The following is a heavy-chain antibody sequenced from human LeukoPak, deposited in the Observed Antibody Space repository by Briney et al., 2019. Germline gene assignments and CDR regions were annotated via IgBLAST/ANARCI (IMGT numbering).Heavy chain of an antibody. CDR1: GGSISNYY. Sequence: SETLSLTCTVSGGSISNYYWSWIRQPPGKGLEWIGYIYYSGSTNYNPSLKSRVTISVDTSKNQFSLKLSSVTAADTAVYYCARDSSSWYYHDAFDIWGQGTMVTVSS. CDR2: IYYSGST. D-gene: IGHD6-13*01. CDR3: ARDSSSWYYHDAFDI. V-gene: IGHV4-59*01. J-gene: IGHJ3*02.